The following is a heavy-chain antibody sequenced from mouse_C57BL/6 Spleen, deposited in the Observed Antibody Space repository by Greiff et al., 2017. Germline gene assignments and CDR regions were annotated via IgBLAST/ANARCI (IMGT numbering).Heavy chain of an antibody. CDR1: GYTFTSYG. CDR3: ARRGIAIYYGSSPYYFDY. J-gene: IGHJ2*01. CDR2: IYIGNGYT. Sequence: VQLKQSGAELVRPGSSVKMSCKTSGYTFTSYGINWVKQRPGQGLEWIGYIYIGNGYTEYNEKFKGKATLTSDTSSSTAYMQLSSLTSADSAIYFCARRGIAIYYGSSPYYFDYWGQGTTLTVSS. V-gene: IGHV1-58*01. D-gene: IGHD1-1*01.